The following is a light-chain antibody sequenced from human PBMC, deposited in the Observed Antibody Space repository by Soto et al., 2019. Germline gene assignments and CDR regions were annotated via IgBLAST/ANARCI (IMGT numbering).Light chain of an antibody. CDR1: QSVSSSF. Sequence: EIVLTQSPGTLSLSPGEGATLSCRASQSVSSSFLAWYQQKPGQAPRLLIYGASSRATGIPDRFSGSGSGTDFTLTISRLEPEDSAVYYCHQYNSWPRGTFGPGTKVEIK. J-gene: IGKJ3*01. CDR3: HQYNSWPRGT. V-gene: IGKV3-20*01. CDR2: GAS.